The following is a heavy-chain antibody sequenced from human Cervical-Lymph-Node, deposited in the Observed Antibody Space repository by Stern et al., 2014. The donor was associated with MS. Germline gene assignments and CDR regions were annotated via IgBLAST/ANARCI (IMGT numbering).Heavy chain of an antibody. CDR3: AKEGRRDGYYDS. Sequence: EVQLLESGGGVVQPGGSLRLSCAASGFSFRSYAMSWVRQAPGKDLEWVSGISNSGGGSFYADSVKGRFTISRDNSKNTVYLQMNSLRAEDTAVYFCAKEGRRDGYYDSWGQGTLVTVSS. CDR1: GFSFRSYA. CDR2: ISNSGGGS. D-gene: IGHD5-24*01. J-gene: IGHJ4*02. V-gene: IGHV3-23*01.